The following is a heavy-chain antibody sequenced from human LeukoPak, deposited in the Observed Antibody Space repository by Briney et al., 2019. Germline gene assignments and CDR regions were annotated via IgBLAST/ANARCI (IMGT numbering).Heavy chain of an antibody. CDR3: ASLRVHYYDSSGYHTDAFDI. V-gene: IGHV1-18*01. J-gene: IGHJ3*02. D-gene: IGHD3-22*01. CDR2: ISAYNGNT. CDR1: GYTFTTNG. Sequence: ASVKVSCKASGYTFTTNGISRVRQAPGQGLEWMGWISAYNGNTNYAQKLQGRVTMTTDTSTSTAYMELRSLRSDDTAVYYCASLRVHYYDSSGYHTDAFDIWGQGTMVTVSS.